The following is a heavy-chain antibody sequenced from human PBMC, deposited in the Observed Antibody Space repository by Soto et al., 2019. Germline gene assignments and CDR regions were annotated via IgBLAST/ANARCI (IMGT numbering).Heavy chain of an antibody. CDR3: AKDSGGGCYGVPMDV. CDR2: ISGRGGST. CDR1: GFTFSSYA. Sequence: GGSLRLSCAASGFTFSSYAMSWVRQAPGKGLEWVSAISGRGGSTYYADYVKGRFTISRDNSKNTLYLQMNSLRAEDTAVYYCAKDSGGGCYGVPMDVWGKGTTVTVS. D-gene: IGHD2-21*01. V-gene: IGHV3-23*01. J-gene: IGHJ6*03.